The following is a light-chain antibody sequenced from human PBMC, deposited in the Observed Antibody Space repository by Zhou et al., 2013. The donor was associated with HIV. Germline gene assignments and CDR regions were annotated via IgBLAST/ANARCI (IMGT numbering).Light chain of an antibody. CDR1: QSVSSSY. J-gene: IGKJ4*01. Sequence: EIVLTQSPGTLSLSPGERATLSCRASQSVSSSYLAWYQQKPGQAPRLLIYGASSRATGIPDRFSGSGSATDFTLTISRLEPEDFAVYYCQQYGSSPLTFGGGTKVEIE. V-gene: IGKV3-20*01. CDR2: GAS. CDR3: QQYGSSPLT.